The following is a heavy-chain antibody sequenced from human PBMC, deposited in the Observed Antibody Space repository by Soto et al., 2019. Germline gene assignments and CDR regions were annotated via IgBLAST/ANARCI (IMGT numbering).Heavy chain of an antibody. D-gene: IGHD3-16*02. CDR2: INHSGST. CDR3: ARTATVGRFTFDP. CDR1: GGSFSGYY. J-gene: IGHJ5*02. Sequence: SETLSLTCAVYGGSFSGYYWSWIRQPPGKGLEWIGEINHSGSTNYNPSLKSRVTISVDTSKNQFSLKLSSVTAADTAVYYCARTATVGRFTFDPWGQGTLVTVSS. V-gene: IGHV4-34*01.